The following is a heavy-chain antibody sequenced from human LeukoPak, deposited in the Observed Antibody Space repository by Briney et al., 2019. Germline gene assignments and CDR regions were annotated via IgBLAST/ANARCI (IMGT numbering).Heavy chain of an antibody. Sequence: SETLSLTCAVYGGSFSGYYWSWIRQPPGKGLEWIGEINQSASTKYNPSLKSRVPISVDTSKNQFSLKLSSVTAADTAVFYCARGETAGPSYYALDVWGQGTTVTVSS. CDR1: GGSFSGYY. J-gene: IGHJ6*02. CDR3: ARGETAGPSYYALDV. V-gene: IGHV4-34*01. CDR2: INQSAST. D-gene: IGHD5-18*01.